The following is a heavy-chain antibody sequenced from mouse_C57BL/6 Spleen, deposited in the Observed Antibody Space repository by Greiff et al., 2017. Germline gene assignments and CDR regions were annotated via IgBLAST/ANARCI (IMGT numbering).Heavy chain of an antibody. V-gene: IGHV1-55*01. D-gene: IGHD1-1*01. CDR2: IYPGSGST. J-gene: IGHJ2*01. Sequence: QVQLQQPGAELVKPGASVKMSCKASGYTFTSYWITWVKQRPGQGLEWIGDIYPGSGSTNYNEKFKSKATLTVDTSSSPAYMQLSSLTSEDSAVXYCARGYYGSRGYFDYWGQGTTLTVSS. CDR3: ARGYYGSRGYFDY. CDR1: GYTFTSYW.